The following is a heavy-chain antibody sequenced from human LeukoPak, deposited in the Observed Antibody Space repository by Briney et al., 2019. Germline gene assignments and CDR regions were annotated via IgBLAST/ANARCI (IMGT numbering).Heavy chain of an antibody. CDR3: ARGRWFGEPV. CDR2: INQDGSEK. J-gene: IGHJ4*02. V-gene: IGHV3-7*01. CDR1: RFTFSSYW. D-gene: IGHD3-10*01. Sequence: PGGSLRLSCAASRFTFSSYWMSWVRQAPGRGLEWVANINQDGSEKYYVDSVKGRFTISRDTAKNSLYLQMNSLRAEDTAVYYCARGRWFGEPVGGQGTLVTVSS.